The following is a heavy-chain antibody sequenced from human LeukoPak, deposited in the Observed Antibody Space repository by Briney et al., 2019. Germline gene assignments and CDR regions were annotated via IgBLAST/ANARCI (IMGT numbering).Heavy chain of an antibody. Sequence: PGGSLRLSCAASGCTFSSYAMSWVRQAPGKGLEWVSAISGSGGSTYYADSVKGRFIISRDNSKNTLYLQMNSLRAEDTAVYYCAKDVRLWPNYFDYWGQGTLVTVSS. J-gene: IGHJ4*02. D-gene: IGHD5-18*01. V-gene: IGHV3-23*01. CDR1: GCTFSSYA. CDR3: AKDVRLWPNYFDY. CDR2: ISGSGGST.